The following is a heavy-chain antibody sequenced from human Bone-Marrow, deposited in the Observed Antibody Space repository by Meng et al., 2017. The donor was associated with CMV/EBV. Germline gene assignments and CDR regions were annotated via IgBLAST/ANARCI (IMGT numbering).Heavy chain of an antibody. J-gene: IGHJ6*02. Sequence: GSLRLSCNVSGGSISSYFWTWIRQPPGKGLEWIGDIYYSGSTNYNPSLKSRLTISVDTSKNDFSLKLSSMTAADTAVDYCARGWTHGMDVWGQGTTVTVSS. CDR1: GGSISSYF. CDR2: IYYSGST. CDR3: ARGWTHGMDV. V-gene: IGHV4-59*12. D-gene: IGHD3/OR15-3a*01.